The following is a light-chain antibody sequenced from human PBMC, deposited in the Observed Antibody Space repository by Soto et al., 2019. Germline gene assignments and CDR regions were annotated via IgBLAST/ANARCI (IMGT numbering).Light chain of an antibody. Sequence: EIVVTQSPATLSLSPGERATLSCRASQSVSSYLAWYQQKPGQAPRLLIYDASNRATGIPARFSGSGSGTEFTLTISSLQSEDFAVYYCQQYNNWPPLTFGQGTKVDIK. J-gene: IGKJ1*01. CDR3: QQYNNWPPLT. V-gene: IGKV3D-15*01. CDR2: DAS. CDR1: QSVSSY.